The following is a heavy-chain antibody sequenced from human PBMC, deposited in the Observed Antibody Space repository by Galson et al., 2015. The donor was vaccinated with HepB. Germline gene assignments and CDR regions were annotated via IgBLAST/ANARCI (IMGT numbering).Heavy chain of an antibody. D-gene: IGHD3-3*01. CDR2: ISGSGGST. CDR1: GFTFSSYA. J-gene: IGHJ5*02. V-gene: IGHV3-23*01. CDR3: AKDNGHYDFWSGYHNWFDP. Sequence: SLRLSCAASGFTFSSYAMSWVRQAPGKGLEWVSAISGSGGSTYYADSVKGRFTISRDNSKNTLYLQMNSLRAEDTAVYYCAKDNGHYDFWSGYHNWFDPWGQGTLVTVSS.